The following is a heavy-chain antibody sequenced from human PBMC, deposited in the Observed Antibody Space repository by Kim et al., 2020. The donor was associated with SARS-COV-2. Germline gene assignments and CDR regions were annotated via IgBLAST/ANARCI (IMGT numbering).Heavy chain of an antibody. CDR1: GFTFSSYG. D-gene: IGHD2-21*02. J-gene: IGHJ4*02. CDR2: IWYDGSDK. V-gene: IGHV3-33*01. CDR3: ARERGGGDRSIDY. Sequence: GSLRLSCAASGFTFSSYGIHWVRQAPGKGLEWVAVIWYDGSDKYYADSVKGRFTISRDNSKNTLYLQMNSLRAEDTAVYYCARERGGGDRSIDYWGQGTLVTVSS.